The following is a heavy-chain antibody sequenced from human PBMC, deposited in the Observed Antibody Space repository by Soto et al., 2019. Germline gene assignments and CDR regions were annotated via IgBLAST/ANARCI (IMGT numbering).Heavy chain of an antibody. CDR2: IKQDGSEK. D-gene: IGHD3-3*01. CDR1: GFTFSSYW. CDR3: ARGHYDFWSGYYLHAFDI. V-gene: IGHV3-7*01. J-gene: IGHJ3*02. Sequence: PGGSLRLSCAASGFTFSSYWMSWVRQAPGKGLEWVANIKQDGSEKYYVDSVKGRFTISRDNAKNSLYLQMNSLRAEDTAVYYCARGHYDFWSGYYLHAFDIWGQGTMVTVSS.